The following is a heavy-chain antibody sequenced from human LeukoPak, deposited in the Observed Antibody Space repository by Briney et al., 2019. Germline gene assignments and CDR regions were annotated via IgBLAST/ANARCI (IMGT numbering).Heavy chain of an antibody. V-gene: IGHV4-59*01. D-gene: IGHD6-13*01. Sequence: SETLSLPCTVSGVSISCYYWTWIRQPPGEGLEWIGYIYYSGSTDYNPSLKSRVTISVDTSKNQFSLKLSSVTAADTAVYYCARALQPGVYAFDIWGQGTMVTVSS. CDR1: GVSISCYY. CDR2: IYYSGST. J-gene: IGHJ3*02. CDR3: ARALQPGVYAFDI.